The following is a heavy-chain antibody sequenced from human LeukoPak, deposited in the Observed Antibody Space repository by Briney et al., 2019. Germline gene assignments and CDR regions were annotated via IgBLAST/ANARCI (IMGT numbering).Heavy chain of an antibody. J-gene: IGHJ3*02. CDR3: ATAGSSRAAFDI. Sequence: ASVKVSCKASGYTFTGYYLHWARQAPGQGPEWVGWITPNNGVSNYAQKFQGRVTMSRDTSITTAYMELSRLRSDDTAVYYCATAGSSRAAFDIWGQGTMVTVSS. V-gene: IGHV1-2*02. CDR2: ITPNNGVS. D-gene: IGHD3-10*01. CDR1: GYTFTGYY.